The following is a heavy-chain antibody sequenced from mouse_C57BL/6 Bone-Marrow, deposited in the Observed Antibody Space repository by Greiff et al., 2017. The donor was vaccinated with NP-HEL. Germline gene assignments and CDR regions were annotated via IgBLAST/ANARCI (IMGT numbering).Heavy chain of an antibody. D-gene: IGHD1-1*01. CDR2: IDPENGDT. Sequence: EVQLQQSGAELVRPGASVKLSCTASGFNIKDDYMHWVKQRPEQGLEWIGWIDPENGDTEYASKFQGKATITADTSSNTAYLQLSSLTSEDTAVYYCTTLITTVVARDYYAMDYWGQGTSVTVSS. CDR1: GFNIKDDY. CDR3: TTLITTVVARDYYAMDY. V-gene: IGHV14-4*01. J-gene: IGHJ4*01.